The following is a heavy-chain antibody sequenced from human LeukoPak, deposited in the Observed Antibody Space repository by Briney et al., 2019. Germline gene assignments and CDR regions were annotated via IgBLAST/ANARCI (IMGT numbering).Heavy chain of an antibody. Sequence: GGSLRLSCAASGFTFSSYAMSWVRQAPGKGLEWVSAISGSGGSTYYADSVKGRFTISRDNSKNTLYLQMNSLRAEDTAVYYCAKRSESGIAVAGYSDYWGQGTLVTVSS. CDR3: AKRSESGIAVAGYSDY. D-gene: IGHD6-19*01. CDR1: GFTFSSYA. J-gene: IGHJ4*02. CDR2: ISGSGGST. V-gene: IGHV3-23*01.